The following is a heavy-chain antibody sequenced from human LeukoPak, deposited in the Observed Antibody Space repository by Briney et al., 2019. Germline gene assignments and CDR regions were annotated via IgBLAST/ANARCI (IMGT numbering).Heavy chain of an antibody. CDR3: ARSQGELLRSDY. D-gene: IGHD1-26*01. Sequence: SETLSLTCAVSGGSISSGGYSWSWIRQPPGKGLEWIGYIYHSGSTYYNPSLKSRVTISVDTSKNQFSLKLSSVTAADTAVYYCARSQGELLRSDYWGQGTLVTVSS. CDR2: IYHSGST. J-gene: IGHJ4*02. V-gene: IGHV4-30-2*01. CDR1: GGSISSGGYS.